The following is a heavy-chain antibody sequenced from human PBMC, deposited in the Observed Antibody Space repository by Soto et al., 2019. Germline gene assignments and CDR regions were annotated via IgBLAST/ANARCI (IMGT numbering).Heavy chain of an antibody. Sequence: SETLSLTCAVSGGSISSGGYSWSWIRQPPGKGLEWIGYIYYSGSTYYNPSLKSRVTITEDTSKNQVVLTMTSMDPVDTATYYCAHISGWPKGGFDYWGQGTLVTVSS. CDR3: AHISGWPKGGFDY. J-gene: IGHJ4*02. V-gene: IGHV4-30-4*07. CDR2: IYYSGST. CDR1: GGSISSGGYS. D-gene: IGHD2-15*01.